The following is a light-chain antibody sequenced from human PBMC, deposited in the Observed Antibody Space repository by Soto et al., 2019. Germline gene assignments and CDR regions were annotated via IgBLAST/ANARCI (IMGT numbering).Light chain of an antibody. CDR3: QESSSTSWT. Sequence: DIQMTQSPSSLSASVGDRVTITCRASQTISSYLNWYQHKPGKAPKLPIYGASSLQSGVPSRFSGSGSGTDFTLIISSLQPEDFATYYCQESSSTSWTFGQGTRVEIK. CDR1: QTISSY. J-gene: IGKJ1*01. V-gene: IGKV1-39*01. CDR2: GAS.